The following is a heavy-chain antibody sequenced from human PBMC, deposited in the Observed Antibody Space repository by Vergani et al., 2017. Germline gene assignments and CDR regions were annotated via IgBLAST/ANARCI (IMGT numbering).Heavy chain of an antibody. D-gene: IGHD2-21*02. CDR1: GFTFSSYW. J-gene: IGHJ3*02. CDR3: ARDRIVVVTAIRSDAFDI. Sequence: EVQLVESGGGLVQPGGSLRLSCAASGFTFSSYWMSWVRQAPGKGLEWVANIKQDGSEKYYVDSVKGRFTISRDNAKNSWYLQMNSLRAEDTAVYYCARDRIVVVTAIRSDAFDIWGQGTMVTVSS. V-gene: IGHV3-7*01. CDR2: IKQDGSEK.